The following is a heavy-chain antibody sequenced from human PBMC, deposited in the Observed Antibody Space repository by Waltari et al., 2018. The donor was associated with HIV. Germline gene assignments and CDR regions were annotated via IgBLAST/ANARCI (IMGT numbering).Heavy chain of an antibody. Sequence: QVQLQESGPGLVKPSETLSLTCTVSVGSISSYYWIWIRQPPVKGLEWIGYIYYSGSPNYNPSLKSRVTISVDTSKNQFSLKLSSVTAADTAVYYCASYGGNSAFDYCGQGTLVTVSS. V-gene: IGHV4-59*01. J-gene: IGHJ4*02. D-gene: IGHD4-17*01. CDR1: VGSISSYY. CDR3: ASYGGNSAFDY. CDR2: IYYSGSP.